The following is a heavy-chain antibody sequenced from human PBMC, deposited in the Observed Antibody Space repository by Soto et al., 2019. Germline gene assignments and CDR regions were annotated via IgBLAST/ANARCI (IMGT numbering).Heavy chain of an antibody. J-gene: IGHJ4*02. CDR1: GYSFTRNR. CDR3: ARDRSGWYDF. D-gene: IGHD6-19*01. CDR2: ISPHNGNA. V-gene: IGHV1-18*01. Sequence: SVKVCCKTCGYSFTRNRLSWVRRAPGQGLEWMGWISPHNGNAKYAQKFQDRVTMTADTAASTVYMELRSLRSDDSAVFYCARDRSGWYDFWGQGTLVTVSS.